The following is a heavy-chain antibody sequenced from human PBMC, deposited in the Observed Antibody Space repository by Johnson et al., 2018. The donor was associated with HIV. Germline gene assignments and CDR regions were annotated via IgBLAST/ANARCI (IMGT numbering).Heavy chain of an antibody. D-gene: IGHD3-16*01. J-gene: IGHJ3*02. CDR1: GFTFSSYG. CDR2: IRYDGSNK. CDR3: ARKARGNGAFDI. Sequence: QVQLVESGGGVVQPGGSLRLSCAASGFTFSSYGMHWVRQAPGKGLEWVAFIRYDGSNKYYADSVKGRFTISRDNSKNTLYLQMNSLRAEDTAVYYCARKARGNGAFDIWGQGTMVTVSS. V-gene: IGHV3-30*02.